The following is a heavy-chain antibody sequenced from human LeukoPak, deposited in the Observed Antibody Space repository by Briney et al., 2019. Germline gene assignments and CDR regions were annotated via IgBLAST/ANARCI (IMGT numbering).Heavy chain of an antibody. V-gene: IGHV1-8*01. D-gene: IGHD3-3*01. CDR3: ARGFVTILGVVTPNWFDP. Sequence: ASVKVSCKASGYTFTSYDINWVRLATGQGLEWMGWMNPNSGNTGYAQKFQGRVTMTRNTSISTAYMELSSLRSEDTAVYYCARGFVTILGVVTPNWFDPWGQGTLVTVSS. CDR2: MNPNSGNT. J-gene: IGHJ5*02. CDR1: GYTFTSYD.